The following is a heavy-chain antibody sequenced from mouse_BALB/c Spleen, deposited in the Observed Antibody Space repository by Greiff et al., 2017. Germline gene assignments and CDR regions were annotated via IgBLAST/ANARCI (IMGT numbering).Heavy chain of an antibody. Sequence: EVKVEESGTVLARPGASVKMSCKASGYTFTSYWMHWVKQRPGQGLEWIGAIYPGNSDTSYNQKFKGKAKLTAVTSTSTAYMELSSLTNEDSAVNYCTGSDIYYACDGGPWFAYWGQGTLVTVSA. CDR1: GYTFTSYW. V-gene: IGHV1-5*01. J-gene: IGHJ3*01. CDR2: IYPGNSDT. D-gene: IGHD2-2*01. CDR3: TGSDIYYACDGGPWFAY.